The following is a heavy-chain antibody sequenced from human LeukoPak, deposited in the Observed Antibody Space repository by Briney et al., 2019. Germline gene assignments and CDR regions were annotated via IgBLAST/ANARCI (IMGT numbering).Heavy chain of an antibody. CDR3: ARGGAVEGRNAFDI. CDR2: IYTSGST. CDR1: GDSIDTYY. D-gene: IGHD6-19*01. Sequence: PSETLSLTCSVPGDSIDTYYWSWIRQPAGKGLEWIGRIYTSGSTNYNPSLKSRVTISLDKSKNQFSLNLRSMTAADTALYYCARGGAVEGRNAFDIWGEGTMVTVSS. V-gene: IGHV4-4*07. J-gene: IGHJ3*02.